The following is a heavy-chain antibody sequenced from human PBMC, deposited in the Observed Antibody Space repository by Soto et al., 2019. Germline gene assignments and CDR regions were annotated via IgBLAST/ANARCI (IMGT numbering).Heavy chain of an antibody. J-gene: IGHJ5*02. V-gene: IGHV1-69*13. D-gene: IGHD6-6*01. CDR3: ARDREISARPGGWFGP. Sequence: APGIVPCKASGSSLTSYYVSCVRQPPGQVLEWMGGITPLYHATYAQKFQGRVTISADGSTSTVYMELRSLRSDDTAVYYCARDREISARPGGWFGPWGRGTLVTVSS. CDR2: ITPLYHA. CDR1: GSSLTSYY.